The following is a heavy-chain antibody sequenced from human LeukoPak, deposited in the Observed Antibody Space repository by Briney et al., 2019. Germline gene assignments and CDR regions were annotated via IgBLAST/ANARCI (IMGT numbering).Heavy chain of an antibody. Sequence: PGGSLRLSCAASGFTFSSYAMSWVRQAPGEGLEWVSAISGSGGSTYYADSVKGRFTISRDNSKNTLYLQMNSLRAEDTAVYYCAKDLPNYGSGSSDFDYWGQGTLVTVSS. D-gene: IGHD3-10*01. CDR3: AKDLPNYGSGSSDFDY. V-gene: IGHV3-23*01. CDR1: GFTFSSYA. CDR2: ISGSGGST. J-gene: IGHJ4*02.